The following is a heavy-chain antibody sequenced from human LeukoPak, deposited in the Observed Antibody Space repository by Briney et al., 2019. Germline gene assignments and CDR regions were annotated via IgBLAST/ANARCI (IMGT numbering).Heavy chain of an antibody. Sequence: ASVKVPCKASGYTFTSYGISWVRQAPGQGLEWMGWISAYNGNTNYAQKLQGRVTMTTDTSTSTAYMELRSLRSDDTAVYYCARMSSSGYYSGYWGQGTLVTVSS. D-gene: IGHD3-22*01. CDR1: GYTFTSYG. V-gene: IGHV1-18*01. CDR3: ARMSSSGYYSGY. J-gene: IGHJ4*02. CDR2: ISAYNGNT.